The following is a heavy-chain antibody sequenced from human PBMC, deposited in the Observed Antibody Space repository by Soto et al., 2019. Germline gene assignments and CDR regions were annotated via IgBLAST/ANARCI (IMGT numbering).Heavy chain of an antibody. Sequence: EVQLLESGGGLVQPGGSLRLSCAASGFTFSSYAMSWVHQAPGKGLEWVSAISGSGGSTYYADSVKGRFTISRDNSKNTLYLQMNSLRAEDTAVYYCAKHYYYGSGSYPKGPFDYWGQGTLVTVSS. J-gene: IGHJ4*02. CDR3: AKHYYYGSGSYPKGPFDY. CDR1: GFTFSSYA. D-gene: IGHD3-10*01. V-gene: IGHV3-23*01. CDR2: ISGSGGST.